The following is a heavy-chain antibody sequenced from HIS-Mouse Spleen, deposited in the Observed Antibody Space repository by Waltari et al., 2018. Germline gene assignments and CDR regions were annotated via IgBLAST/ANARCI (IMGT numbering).Heavy chain of an antibody. CDR3: ASRWVNGYDPYYFDY. CDR2: IYYSGST. V-gene: IGHV4-39*07. D-gene: IGHD5-12*01. CDR1: CGSISSSSYY. Sequence: QLQLQESGPGLVKPSETLSLTCPVPCGSISSSSYYWVWIRQPPGKGLEWIGSIYYSGSTYYNPSLKSRVTISVDTSKNQFSLKLSSVTAADTAVYYCASRWVNGYDPYYFDYWGQGTLVTVSS. J-gene: IGHJ4*02.